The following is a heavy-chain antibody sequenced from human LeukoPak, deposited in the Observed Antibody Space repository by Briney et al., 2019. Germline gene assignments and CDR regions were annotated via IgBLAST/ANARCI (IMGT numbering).Heavy chain of an antibody. CDR1: GYTFTDYY. J-gene: IGHJ6*03. Sequence: RASVKVSCKASGYTFTDYYMHWVRQAPGQGHEWMGWINPNSGGTNYAQKFQGRVTMTRDTSINTAYMELSRLRSDDTAVYYCARAGLPIFYYYMDVWGKGTTVTISS. V-gene: IGHV1-2*02. CDR2: INPNSGGT. CDR3: ARAGLPIFYYYMDV. D-gene: IGHD5-12*01.